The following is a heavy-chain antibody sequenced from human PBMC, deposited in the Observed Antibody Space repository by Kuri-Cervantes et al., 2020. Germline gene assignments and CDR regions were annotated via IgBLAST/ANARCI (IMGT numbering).Heavy chain of an antibody. CDR2: IKQDGSEK. D-gene: IGHD3-22*01. CDR1: GFTFSSYW. J-gene: IGHJ4*02. CDR3: TRAPYFDRNSFDFDY. Sequence: GGSLRLSCAASGFTFSSYWMNWVRQAPGKGLEWVANIKQDGSEKYYVDSVKGRFTISRDNAKNSLYLQMNSLRAEDTAMYYCTRAPYFDRNSFDFDYWGQGTLVTVSS. V-gene: IGHV3-7*03.